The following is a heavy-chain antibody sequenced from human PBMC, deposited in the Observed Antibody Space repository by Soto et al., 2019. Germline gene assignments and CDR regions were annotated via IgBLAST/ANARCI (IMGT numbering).Heavy chain of an antibody. V-gene: IGHV1-69*13. D-gene: IGHD7-27*01. J-gene: IGHJ6*02. Sequence: XSVKVSCKASGGTFSSYAISWVRQAPGQGLEWMGGIIPIFGTANYAQKFQGRVTITADESTSTAYMELSSLRSEDTAVYYCARSAPNSFYYYGMDVWGPGNTVTASS. CDR2: IIPIFGTA. CDR1: GGTFSSYA. CDR3: ARSAPNSFYYYGMDV.